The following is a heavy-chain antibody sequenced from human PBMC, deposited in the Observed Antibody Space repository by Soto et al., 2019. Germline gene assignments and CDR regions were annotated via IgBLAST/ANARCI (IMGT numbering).Heavy chain of an antibody. D-gene: IGHD2-2*01. V-gene: IGHV4-31*03. Sequence: ASETLSLTCTVSGGSISSGGYYWSWIRQHPGKGLEWIGYIYYSGSTYYNPSLKSRVTISVDTSKNQFSLKLSSVTAADTAVHYCARGGTSGKYNWFDPWGQGTLVTVSS. CDR3: ARGGTSGKYNWFDP. J-gene: IGHJ5*02. CDR2: IYYSGST. CDR1: GGSISSGGYY.